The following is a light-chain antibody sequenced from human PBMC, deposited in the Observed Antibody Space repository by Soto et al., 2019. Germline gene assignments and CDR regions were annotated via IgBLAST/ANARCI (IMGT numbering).Light chain of an antibody. V-gene: IGKV3-15*01. CDR1: ESISDN. CDR2: GAT. Sequence: EIVMTQSPGTLSVSPGEGATLSCRASESISDNLAWYQQQPGQAHTLLIFGATSRATVVPARFSGSGSVTDFYRNISSPQSEDFAVYYCQQYNIWPYTFGHGTPLEIK. CDR3: QQYNIWPYT. J-gene: IGKJ2*01.